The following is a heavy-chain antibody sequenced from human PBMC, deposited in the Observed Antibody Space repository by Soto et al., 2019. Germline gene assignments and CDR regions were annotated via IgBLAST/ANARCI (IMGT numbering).Heavy chain of an antibody. J-gene: IGHJ5*02. CDR3: ARAPTP. CDR2: IYYSGST. Sequence: SETLSLTCTVSGGSISSGGYCWSWIRQHPGKGLEWIGYIYYSGSTYYNPSLLSRVTISVDTSKNQFSLKLSSVTAADTAVYYCARAPTPWGQGTLVTVSS. CDR1: GGSISSGGYC. V-gene: IGHV4-31*03.